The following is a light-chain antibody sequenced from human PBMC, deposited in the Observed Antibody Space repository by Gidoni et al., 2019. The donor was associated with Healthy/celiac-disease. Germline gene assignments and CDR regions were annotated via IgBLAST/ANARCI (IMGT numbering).Light chain of an antibody. CDR1: QSISSY. CDR2: AAS. V-gene: IGKV1-39*01. J-gene: IGKJ1*01. Sequence: DIQMTQSPSSLSASVGDRVTITCRASQSISSYLNWYQQKPGKAPKLLIYAASSLQSGVTSRFSGSGSGTDFTLPISSLQPEDVATYYCQQSYSTPPRTFGQGTKVEIK. CDR3: QQSYSTPPRT.